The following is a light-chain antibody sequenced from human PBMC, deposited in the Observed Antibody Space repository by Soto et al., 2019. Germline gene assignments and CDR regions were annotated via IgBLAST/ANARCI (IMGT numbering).Light chain of an antibody. V-gene: IGLV2-14*01. CDR1: SSDVGANNY. CDR3: SSYAGSNRGV. CDR2: GVT. J-gene: IGLJ1*01. Sequence: QSALTQPASVSGSPGQSITISCTGTSSDVGANNYVSWYQQHPGKAPKLMIYGVTNRPSGVPDRLSGSKSGNTASLTVSGLQAEDEADYYCSSYAGSNRGVFGTGTKVTVL.